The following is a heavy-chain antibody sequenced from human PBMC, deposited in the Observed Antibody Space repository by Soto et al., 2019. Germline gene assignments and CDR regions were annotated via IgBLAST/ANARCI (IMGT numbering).Heavy chain of an antibody. Sequence: GGSLRLSCVVSGFTFSTYGMHWVRQAPGKGLEWVSVISGSGGSTYYADSVKGRFTISRDNAKNSLYLQMNSLRAEDTAVYYCARDATYYYDSSGYWPYWGQGTLVTVSS. D-gene: IGHD3-22*01. CDR3: ARDATYYYDSSGYWPY. CDR2: ISGSGGST. V-gene: IGHV3-21*04. CDR1: GFTFSTYG. J-gene: IGHJ4*02.